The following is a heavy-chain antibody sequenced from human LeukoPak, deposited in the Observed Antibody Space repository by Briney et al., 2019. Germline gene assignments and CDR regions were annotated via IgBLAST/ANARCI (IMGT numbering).Heavy chain of an antibody. J-gene: IGHJ4*02. V-gene: IGHV1-69*05. D-gene: IGHD2-15*01. CDR2: IIPIFGTA. CDR1: GGTFSSYA. CDR3: VRHRGGYCNGDSCYTPGDY. Sequence: ASVKVSCKASGGTFSSYAISWVRQAPGQGLEWMGGIIPIFGTANYAQKFQGRVTITTDESTSTAYMELSSLRSEDTAMYYCVRHRGGYCNGDSCYTPGDYWGQGTLVTVSS.